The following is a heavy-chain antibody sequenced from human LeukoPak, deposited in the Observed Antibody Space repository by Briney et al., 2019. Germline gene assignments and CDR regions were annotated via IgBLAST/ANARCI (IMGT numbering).Heavy chain of an antibody. CDR3: ARHDGPKWEVRLEMGPDY. V-gene: IGHV5-51*01. CDR2: IYPGDSDT. Sequence: TGESLKISCKGSGYSFTSYWIGWVRQTPGKGLESMGIIYPGDSDTRYSPSFQGQVTISVDKSINTAYLQWSSLKASDTAMYYCARHDGPKWEVRLEMGPDYWGQGTLVTVSS. CDR1: GYSFTSYW. J-gene: IGHJ4*02. D-gene: IGHD1-26*01.